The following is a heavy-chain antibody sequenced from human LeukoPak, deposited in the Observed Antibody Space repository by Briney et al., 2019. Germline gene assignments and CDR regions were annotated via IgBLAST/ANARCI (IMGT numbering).Heavy chain of an antibody. V-gene: IGHV4-59*12. J-gene: IGHJ4*02. CDR2: ISYSGST. D-gene: IGHD2-2*01. CDR1: GGSITVYY. Sequence: SETLSLTCSVSGGSITVYYWNWIRQSPGKGLEWIGSISYSGSTNYNPSLKSRVTISIDTPKNRFSLKVSSVIAADTAMYYCARGGSRSYASSTLDYWGQGTLVTVSS. CDR3: ARGGSRSYASSTLDY.